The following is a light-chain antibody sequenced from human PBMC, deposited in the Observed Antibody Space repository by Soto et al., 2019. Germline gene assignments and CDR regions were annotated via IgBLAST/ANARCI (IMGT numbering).Light chain of an antibody. CDR3: CSYAGSSTYV. Sequence: QSVLTQPASVSGSPGQSITISCTGTSSDVGRHNLVSWYQQHPGKAPKHMIYEGSKRPSGVSNRFSGSKSGNTASLTISGLQAEDEADYYCCSYAGSSTYVFGTGTKV. CDR1: SSDVGRHNL. CDR2: EGS. J-gene: IGLJ1*01. V-gene: IGLV2-23*01.